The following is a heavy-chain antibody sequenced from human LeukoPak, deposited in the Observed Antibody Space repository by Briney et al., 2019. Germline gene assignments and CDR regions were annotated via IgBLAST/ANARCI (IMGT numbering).Heavy chain of an antibody. J-gene: IGHJ4*02. CDR3: ARRSYYYDSSYYFDY. V-gene: IGHV4-4*09. Sequence: SETLSLTCTVSGGSISSYYWSWIRQPPGKGLEWIGYIYTSGSTNYNPSLKSRVTISVDTSKNQFSLKLSSETAADTAVYYCARRSYYYDSSYYFDYWGQGTLVTVSS. CDR1: GGSISSYY. D-gene: IGHD3-22*01. CDR2: IYTSGST.